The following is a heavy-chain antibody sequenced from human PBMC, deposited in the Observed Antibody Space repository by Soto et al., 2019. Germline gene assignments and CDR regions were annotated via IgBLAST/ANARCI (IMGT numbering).Heavy chain of an antibody. CDR3: ARLNPFGRGGYYYYGMDV. Sequence: GESLKISCKGSGYSFTSYWIGWVRQMPGKGLEWMGIIYPGDSDTRYSPSFQGQVTISADKSISTAYLQWSSLKASDTAMYYCARLNPFGRGGYYYYGMDVWCQGITVTVS. CDR1: GYSFTSYW. CDR2: IYPGDSDT. D-gene: IGHD3-10*01. J-gene: IGHJ6*02. V-gene: IGHV5-51*01.